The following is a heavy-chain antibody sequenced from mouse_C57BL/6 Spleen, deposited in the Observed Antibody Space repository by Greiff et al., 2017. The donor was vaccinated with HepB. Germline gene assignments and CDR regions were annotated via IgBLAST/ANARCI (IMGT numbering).Heavy chain of an antibody. D-gene: IGHD1-1*01. V-gene: IGHV14-2*01. Sequence: VQLQQSGAELVKPGASVKLSCTASGFNIKDYYMHWVKQRTEQGLEWIGRIDPEDGETKYDPKFQGKATITADTSSNTADLQLSSLTSEDTAVYYCARSYGPWFAYWGQGTLVTVSA. CDR3: ARSYGPWFAY. J-gene: IGHJ3*01. CDR2: IDPEDGET. CDR1: GFNIKDYY.